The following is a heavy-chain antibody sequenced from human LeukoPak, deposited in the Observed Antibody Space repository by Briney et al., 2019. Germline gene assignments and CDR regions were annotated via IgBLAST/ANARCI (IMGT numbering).Heavy chain of an antibody. CDR2: IIPIFGTT. CDR3: ARGPIVVVPAAITGPFDY. J-gene: IGHJ4*02. Sequence: GASVKVSCKASGYTFTSYAISWVRQAPGQGLEWMGGIIPIFGTTNYAQKFQGRVTITADEFTSTAYMELSSLRSEDTAVYYCARGPIVVVPAAITGPFDYWGQGTLVTVSS. D-gene: IGHD2-2*01. CDR1: GYTFTSYA. V-gene: IGHV1-69*13.